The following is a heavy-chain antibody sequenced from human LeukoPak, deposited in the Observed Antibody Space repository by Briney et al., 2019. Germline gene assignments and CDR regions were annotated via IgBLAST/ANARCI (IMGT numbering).Heavy chain of an antibody. Sequence: GGSLRLSCAASGFTFSDYYMSWIRQAPGKGLEWISYISKSGGTIYYADAVKDRFTISRDNPKNALYLQVNNLRAEDTAVYYCARDSPPPGYDYWGQGTLVTASS. V-gene: IGHV3-11*01. CDR3: ARDSPPPGYDY. CDR2: ISKSGGTI. CDR1: GFTFSDYY. J-gene: IGHJ4*02. D-gene: IGHD6-13*01.